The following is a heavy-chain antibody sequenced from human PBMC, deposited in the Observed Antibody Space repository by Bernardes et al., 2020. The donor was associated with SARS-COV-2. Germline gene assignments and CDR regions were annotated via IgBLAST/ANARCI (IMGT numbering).Heavy chain of an antibody. Sequence: SNTLQVSCTFCGGSIRSSRYYWGWSRQPLGKGLEWIGSIYYSGSTYYNPSLKSRVTISVDTSKNQFSLKLSAVTAADTAVYYCARHGCWSGYYYDGMDVWGQGTTVTVSS. D-gene: IGHD3-3*01. CDR1: GGSIRSSRYY. CDR3: ARHGCWSGYYYDGMDV. V-gene: IGHV4-39*01. J-gene: IGHJ6*02. CDR2: IYYSGST.